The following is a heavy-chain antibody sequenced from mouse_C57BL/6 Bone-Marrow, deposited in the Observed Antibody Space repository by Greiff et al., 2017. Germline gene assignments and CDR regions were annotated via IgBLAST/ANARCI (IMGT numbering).Heavy chain of an antibody. J-gene: IGHJ2*01. D-gene: IGHD3-2*02. CDR3: ARSDSSGPGYFDY. Sequence: EVQRVESGGDLVKPGGSLKLSCAASGFTFSSYGMSWVRQTPDKRLEWVATISSGGSYTYYPDSVKGRFTISRDNAKNTLYLQMSSLKSEDTAMYYCARSDSSGPGYFDYWGQGTTLTVSS. V-gene: IGHV5-6*01. CDR1: GFTFSSYG. CDR2: ISSGGSYT.